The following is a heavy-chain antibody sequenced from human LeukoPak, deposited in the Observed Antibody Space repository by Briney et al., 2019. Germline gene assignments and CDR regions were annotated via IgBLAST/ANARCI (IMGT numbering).Heavy chain of an antibody. Sequence: GGSLRLSCAASGFTFNSYEMSWVRQAPGKGLECVSYITSSGSTIYYADSVKGRFTISRDNAKNSLYLQMSSLRVEDTAVYYCARDISPEKGQQLANWGQGTQVTVSS. D-gene: IGHD6-13*01. CDR3: ARDISPEKGQQLAN. J-gene: IGHJ4*02. CDR1: GFTFNSYE. CDR2: ITSSGSTI. V-gene: IGHV3-48*03.